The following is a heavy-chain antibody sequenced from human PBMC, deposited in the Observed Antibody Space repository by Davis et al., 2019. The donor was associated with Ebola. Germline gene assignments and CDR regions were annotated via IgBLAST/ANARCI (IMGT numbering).Heavy chain of an antibody. D-gene: IGHD3-22*01. V-gene: IGHV6-1*01. CDR2: TYYRSKWFA. J-gene: IGHJ4*02. Sequence: MPSETLSLTCAISGDSVSNNRDAWNWIRQSPSRGLEWLGRTYYRSKWFADYAASVKSRITIKADTSKNQFSLQLTSVTPEDTAVYYCARDPPYDQGYDYWGQGTLVTVSS. CDR1: GDSVSNNRDA. CDR3: ARDPPYDQGYDY.